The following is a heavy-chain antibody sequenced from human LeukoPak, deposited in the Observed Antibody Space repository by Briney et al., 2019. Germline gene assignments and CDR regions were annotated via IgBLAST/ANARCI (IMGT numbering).Heavy chain of an antibody. CDR2: IIPIFGTA. J-gene: IGHJ4*02. D-gene: IGHD6-19*01. V-gene: IGHV1-69*13. CDR3: AREGRSGWPYDY. Sequence: ASVKVSCKASGGTFSSYAISWVRQAPGQGLEWMGGIIPIFGTANYAQKFQGRVTITADESTSTAYMELSSLRSEDTAVYYCAREGRSGWPYDYWGQGTLVTVSS. CDR1: GGTFSSYA.